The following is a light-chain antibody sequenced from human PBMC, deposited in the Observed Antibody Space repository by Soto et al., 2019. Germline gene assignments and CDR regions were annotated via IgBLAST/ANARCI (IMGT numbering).Light chain of an antibody. V-gene: IGKV3-11*01. CDR2: DAS. Sequence: EIVLTQSPATLSLSPGESATLSCRASQSISNFLAWYQQKPGQPPRLLIYDASKRATDIPDRFIGSGSGTDFTLTISSLEPEDFAIYYCHQRSNWPPFTFGGGTNVEI. J-gene: IGKJ4*02. CDR3: HQRSNWPPFT. CDR1: QSISNF.